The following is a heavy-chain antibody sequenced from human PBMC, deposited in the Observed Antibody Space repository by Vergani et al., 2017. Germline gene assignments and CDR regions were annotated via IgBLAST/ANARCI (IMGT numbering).Heavy chain of an antibody. V-gene: IGHV7-4-1*02. D-gene: IGHD6-19*01. CDR3: ARDVDLSSGWAISFYYYYGMDV. CDR2: INTNTGNP. J-gene: IGHJ6*02. Sequence: QVQLVQSGSELKKPGASVKVSCKASGYTSTSYAMNWVRQAPGQGLEWMGWINTNTGNPTYAQGFTGRFVFSLDTSVSTAYLQISSLKAEDTAVYYCARDVDLSSGWAISFYYYYGMDVWGQGTTVTVSS. CDR1: GYTSTSYA.